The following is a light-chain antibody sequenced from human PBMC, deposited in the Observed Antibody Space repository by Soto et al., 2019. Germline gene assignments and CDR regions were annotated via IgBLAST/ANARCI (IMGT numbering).Light chain of an antibody. CDR2: DAS. CDR1: QNIERY. Sequence: IQMTQSPSTLSASVGDRVTITCRASQNIERYMARYPQKPGRAPSLIIFDASTWERGVPSRFSGSGSGTEFSLLISSLQPDDFAPYYCQQFKDYLWTFGRGTKV. CDR3: QQFKDYLWT. J-gene: IGKJ1*01. V-gene: IGKV1-5*01.